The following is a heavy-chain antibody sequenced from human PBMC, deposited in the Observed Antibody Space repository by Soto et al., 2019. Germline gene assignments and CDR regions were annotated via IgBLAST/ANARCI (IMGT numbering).Heavy chain of an antibody. V-gene: IGHV4-39*01. CDR2: IFYTGNT. CDR3: ARQTTLGGVIAANVFDI. J-gene: IGHJ3*02. D-gene: IGHD3-16*02. Sequence: QLQLQESGPGLVKASETLSLTCTVSGDSISSIDYYWAWIRQPPGKGLEWIGSIFYTGNTYYNPSVESRDTISVDPSKNQCSLKLSSVTAADTAVYYCARQTTLGGVIAANVFDIWGQGTTVRVYS. CDR1: GDSISSIDYY.